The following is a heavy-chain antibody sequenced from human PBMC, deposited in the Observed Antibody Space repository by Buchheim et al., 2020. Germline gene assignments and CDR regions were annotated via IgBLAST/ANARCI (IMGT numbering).Heavy chain of an antibody. V-gene: IGHV4-61*01. CDR3: ARGAGITGTGDY. D-gene: IGHD1-7*01. CDR2: IYYTGST. Sequence: QVQLQESGPGLVRPSETLSLPCTVSGYSVSSGSYYWNWVRQPPGKGLAWIGCIYYTGSTNYNPSLNSRVTISVDTSKNQFSLKLSSVTAAETAVYYGARGAGITGTGDYWGQGTL. CDR1: GYSVSSGSYY. J-gene: IGHJ4*02.